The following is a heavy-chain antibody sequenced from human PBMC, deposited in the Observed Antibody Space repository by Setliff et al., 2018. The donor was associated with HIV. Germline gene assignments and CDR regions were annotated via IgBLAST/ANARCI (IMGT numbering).Heavy chain of an antibody. D-gene: IGHD4-4*01. J-gene: IGHJ4*02. CDR1: GGSFSGYY. CDR2: INHSGST. CDR3: ARVGGKGYSSFLDS. V-gene: IGHV4-34*01. Sequence: SETLSLTCAVYGGSFSGYYWSWIRQPPGKGLEWIGEINHSGSTNYNPSLKSRVTISVDTSKNQFSLKVKSVTAADTAMYFCARVGGKGYSSFLDSWGQGALVTVS.